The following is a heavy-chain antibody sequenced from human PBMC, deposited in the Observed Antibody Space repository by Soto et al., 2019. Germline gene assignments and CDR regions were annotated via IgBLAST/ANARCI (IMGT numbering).Heavy chain of an antibody. CDR3: AKASGYQLLLRFCPDY. D-gene: IGHD2-2*01. CDR1: GFTFSSYA. Sequence: GGSLRLSCAASGFTFSSYAMSWVRQAPGKGLEWVSAISGSGGSTYYADSVKGRFTISRDNSKNTLYLQMNSLRAEDTAVYYCAKASGYQLLLRFCPDYWGQGTLVTVSS. CDR2: ISGSGGST. V-gene: IGHV3-23*01. J-gene: IGHJ4*02.